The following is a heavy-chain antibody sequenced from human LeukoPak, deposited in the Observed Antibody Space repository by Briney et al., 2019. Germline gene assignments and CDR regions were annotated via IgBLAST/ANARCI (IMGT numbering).Heavy chain of an antibody. CDR1: GDSISGYY. V-gene: IGHV4-59*01. D-gene: IGHD6-13*01. CDR3: ARSTGYRSNYYRGNWFDS. J-gene: IGHJ5*01. Sequence: PSETLSLTCTVSGDSISGYYWSWIRQSPGKGLEWIGYIYYSGNTNYSPSLKSRVTISVDTSKNHFSLKLSSVTAADTAIYYCARSTGYRSNYYRGNWFDSWGQGTLVTVSS. CDR2: IYYSGNT.